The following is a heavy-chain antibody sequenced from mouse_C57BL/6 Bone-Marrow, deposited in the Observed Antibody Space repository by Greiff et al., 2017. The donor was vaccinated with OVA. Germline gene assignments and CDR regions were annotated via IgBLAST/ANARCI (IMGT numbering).Heavy chain of an antibody. CDR2: IRSKSSNYAT. J-gene: IGHJ4*01. D-gene: IGHD1-1*01. CDR1: GFTFNTYA. Sequence: EVQVVASGGGLVQPKGSLKLSCAASGFTFNTYAMHWVRHAPGTGLEWVARIRSKSSNYATYYADSVKDRFTISRDDSQSMLYLQMNNLKTEDTAMYYCVRGPYYYGSILFAMDYWGQGTSVTVSS. V-gene: IGHV10-3*01. CDR3: VRGPYYYGSILFAMDY.